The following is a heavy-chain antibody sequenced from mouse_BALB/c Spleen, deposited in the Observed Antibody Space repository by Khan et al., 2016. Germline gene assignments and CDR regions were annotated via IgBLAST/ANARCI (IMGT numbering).Heavy chain of an antibody. CDR1: GYSITSDYA. D-gene: IGHD2-12*01. CDR2: ISYSGIN. CDR3: AYYSYSACFPY. V-gene: IGHV3-2*02. Sequence: EVQLQESGPGLVKPSQSLSLTCTVTGYSITSDYAWNWIRQFPGNKLEWMGYISYSGINSNNPSLKSRISNNRDTTKKQFFLHLISVTTNDTATYYSAYYSYSACFPYWGQGTLVTVSA. J-gene: IGHJ3*01.